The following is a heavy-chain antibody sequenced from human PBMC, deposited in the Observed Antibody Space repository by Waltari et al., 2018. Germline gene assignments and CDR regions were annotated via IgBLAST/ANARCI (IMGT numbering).Heavy chain of an antibody. V-gene: IGHV1-24*01. CDR1: GYTLTAYS. D-gene: IGHD6-19*01. Sequence: QVQLVQSGAEVKKPGASVKVSCKVSGYTLTAYSMHWVRQAPGKGLEWMGGFDPEDGETIYAQKFQGRVTMTEDTSTDTAYMALSSLRSEYTAVYYCATPDPYSSGWYLFDYWGPGTLVTVSS. J-gene: IGHJ4*02. CDR2: FDPEDGET. CDR3: ATPDPYSSGWYLFDY.